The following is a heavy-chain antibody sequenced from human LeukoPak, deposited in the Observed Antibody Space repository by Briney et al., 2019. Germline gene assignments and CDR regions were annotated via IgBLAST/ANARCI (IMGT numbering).Heavy chain of an antibody. CDR3: ARRCGSMVRGHTACDY. CDR2: IFYSGHT. CDR1: GGSLSSSNYY. J-gene: IGHJ4*02. Sequence: SSETLSLTCTVSGGSLSSSNYYWGWIRQPPGKGLGWIGTIFYSGHTHYNPSLQSRVTMSVDTSRNQFSLNLNSVTAADTAVYYCARRCGSMVRGHTACDYWGQGTLVTVSS. V-gene: IGHV4-39*01. D-gene: IGHD3-10*01.